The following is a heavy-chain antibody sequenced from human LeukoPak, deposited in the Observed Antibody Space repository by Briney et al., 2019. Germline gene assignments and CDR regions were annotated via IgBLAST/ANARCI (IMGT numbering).Heavy chain of an antibody. Sequence: SETLSLTCTVSGDSIISSDYYWGWIRQPPGKGLEWIGTIFFSGSTYYNPSLKSRVTISVDTSKNQFSLKLNSVTAADTAVYYCARGDLYSSSWYNWGQGTLVTVSS. CDR2: IFFSGST. V-gene: IGHV4-39*01. CDR3: ARGDLYSSSWYN. CDR1: GDSIISSDYY. D-gene: IGHD6-13*01. J-gene: IGHJ4*02.